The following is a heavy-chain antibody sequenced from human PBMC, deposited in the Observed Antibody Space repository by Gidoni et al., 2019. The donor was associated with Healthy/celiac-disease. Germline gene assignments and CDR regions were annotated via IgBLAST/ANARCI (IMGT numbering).Heavy chain of an antibody. D-gene: IGHD6-13*01. Sequence: EVQLVASGGGLVQPGGSLRLSCAASGFTFSSYEMNWVRQAPGKGLEWVSYISSSGSTIYYADSVKGRFTISRDNAKNSLYLQMNSLRAEDTAVYYCARVLGYIAAATEYWGQGTLVTVSS. CDR1: GFTFSSYE. CDR3: ARVLGYIAAATEY. J-gene: IGHJ4*02. CDR2: ISSSGSTI. V-gene: IGHV3-48*03.